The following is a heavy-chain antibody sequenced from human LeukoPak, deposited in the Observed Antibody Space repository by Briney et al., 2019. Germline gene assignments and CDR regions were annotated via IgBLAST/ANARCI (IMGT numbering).Heavy chain of an antibody. CDR1: GGSISSGDYY. CDR3: ARSYIVGGGSDY. Sequence: PSETLSLTCTVSGGSISSGDYYWSWIRQPPGKGLEWIGYTYYSGSTYYNPSLKSRVTISVDTSKNQFSLKLSSVTAADTAVYYCARSYIVGGGSDYWGQGTLVTVSS. D-gene: IGHD2-21*01. J-gene: IGHJ4*02. CDR2: TYYSGST. V-gene: IGHV4-30-4*01.